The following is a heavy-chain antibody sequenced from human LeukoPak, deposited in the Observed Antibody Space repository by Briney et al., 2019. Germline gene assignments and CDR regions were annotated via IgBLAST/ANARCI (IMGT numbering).Heavy chain of an antibody. D-gene: IGHD2-2*03. V-gene: IGHV3-21*01. CDR1: GFSFSDYT. CDR3: ARDSHYGYPSSWYHLVQIDY. Sequence: PGGSLRLSCAASGFSFSDYTMNWVRQAPGKGLEWVSSISGSSSYIYFADSVKGRFTISRDNAKHSLDLQMNSLRAEDTAVYYCARDSHYGYPSSWYHLVQIDYWGQGTLVIVS. J-gene: IGHJ4*02. CDR2: ISGSSSYI.